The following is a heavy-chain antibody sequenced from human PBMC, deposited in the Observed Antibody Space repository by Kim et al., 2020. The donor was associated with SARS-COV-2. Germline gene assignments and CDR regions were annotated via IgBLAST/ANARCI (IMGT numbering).Heavy chain of an antibody. D-gene: IGHD2-15*01. CDR3: ARGAYCSGGSCHLSWFDP. V-gene: IGHV3-11*06. J-gene: IGHJ5*02. Sequence: KGRFAISRDNAKTSLYLQMNSLRAEDTAVYYCARGAYCSGGSCHLSWFDPWGQGTLVTVSS.